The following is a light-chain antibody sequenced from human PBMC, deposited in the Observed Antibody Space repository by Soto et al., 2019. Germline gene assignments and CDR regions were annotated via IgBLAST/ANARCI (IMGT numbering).Light chain of an antibody. J-gene: IGLJ1*01. CDR2: VVS. V-gene: IGLV2-14*01. CDR1: SSDVGGYNY. CDR3: SSYRSGGTFV. Sequence: QSALTQPASVSGSPGQSIAISCTGTSSDVGGYNYVSWHQQHPGKAPKVLISVVSNRPSGVSNRFSGSKSGNTASLTISGLQAEDEADYYCSSYRSGGTFVFGSGTKPPS.